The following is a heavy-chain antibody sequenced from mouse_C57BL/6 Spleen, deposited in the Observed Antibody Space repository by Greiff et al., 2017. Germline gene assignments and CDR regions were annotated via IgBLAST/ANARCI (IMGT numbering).Heavy chain of an antibody. CDR3: ARWGYYDSYYFDY. V-gene: IGHV1-69*01. CDR2: IDPSDSHT. D-gene: IGHD2-4*01. J-gene: IGHJ2*01. Sequence: QVQLQQPGAELVMPGASVKLSCKASGYTFTSYWMHWVKQRPGQGLEWIGEIDPSDSHTNYNQKFKGKSTLTVDKSSSTAYMQLSSLTSEDSAVYYCARWGYYDSYYFDYWGQGTTLTVSS. CDR1: GYTFTSYW.